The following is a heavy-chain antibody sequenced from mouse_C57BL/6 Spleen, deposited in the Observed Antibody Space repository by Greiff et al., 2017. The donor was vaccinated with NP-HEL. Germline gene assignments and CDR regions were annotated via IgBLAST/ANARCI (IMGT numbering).Heavy chain of an antibody. Sequence: QVQLQQPGAELVRPGSSVKLSCKASGYTFTSYWMHWVKQRPIQGLEWIGNIDPSDSETHYNQKFKDKATLTVDKSSSTAYMQLSSLTSEDSAVYYCARYSNYVDYYAMDYWGQGTSVTVSS. CDR2: IDPSDSET. J-gene: IGHJ4*01. D-gene: IGHD2-5*01. CDR3: ARYSNYVDYYAMDY. V-gene: IGHV1-52*01. CDR1: GYTFTSYW.